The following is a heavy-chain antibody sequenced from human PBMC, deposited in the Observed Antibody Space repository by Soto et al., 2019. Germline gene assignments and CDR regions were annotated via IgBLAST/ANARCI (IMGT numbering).Heavy chain of an antibody. Sequence: PSETLSLTCTVSGGSVSSGSYYWSLIRQPPGKGLEWIGYIYYSGSTNYNPSLKSRVTISVDTSKNQFSLKLSSVTAADTAVYYCARAVEWLIYGMDVWGQGTTVTVSS. V-gene: IGHV4-61*01. CDR1: GGSVSSGSYY. J-gene: IGHJ6*02. D-gene: IGHD6-19*01. CDR2: IYYSGST. CDR3: ARAVEWLIYGMDV.